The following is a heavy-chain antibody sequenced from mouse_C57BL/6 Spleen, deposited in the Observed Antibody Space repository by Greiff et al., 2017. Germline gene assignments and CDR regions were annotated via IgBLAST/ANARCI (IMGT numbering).Heavy chain of an antibody. CDR1: GYTFTSYW. CDR2: IDPSDSYT. J-gene: IGHJ2*01. V-gene: IGHV1-69*01. CDR3: ARSRRDDY. Sequence: QVQLQQPGAELVMPGASVKLSCKASGYTFTSYWMHWVKQRPGQGLEWIGEIDPSDSYTNYNQKFKGKSTLTVDKSSSTAYMQLSSLTSEDSAVYYCARSRRDDYWGQGTTLTVSS.